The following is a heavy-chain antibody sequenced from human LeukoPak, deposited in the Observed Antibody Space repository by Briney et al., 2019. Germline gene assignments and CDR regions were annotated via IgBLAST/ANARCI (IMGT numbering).Heavy chain of an antibody. D-gene: IGHD3-10*01. V-gene: IGHV3-48*03. CDR3: ARDLGLSGSYFDY. Sequence: GGSLRLSCAASGFTFSSYEMNWVRQAPGKGLEWVSYISSSGSPKYYADSVKGRFTISRDNAKNTLSLQINSLRAEDTAVYYWARDLGLSGSYFDYWGQGTLVTVSS. J-gene: IGHJ4*02. CDR2: ISSSGSPK. CDR1: GFTFSSYE.